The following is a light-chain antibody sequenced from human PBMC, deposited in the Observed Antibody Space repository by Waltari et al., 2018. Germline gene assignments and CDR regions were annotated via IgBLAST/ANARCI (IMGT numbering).Light chain of an antibody. CDR2: KAS. Sequence: DIQMTQSPSTLSASLGDRVSITCRASQNIHSWLAWDQQKPGKAPKLLFYKASTLQTGVPSRFSGSVSGTDFTLTISSLQPDDFATYYCQQYDTVPYTFGLGTKVE. CDR1: QNIHSW. J-gene: IGKJ2*01. V-gene: IGKV1-5*03. CDR3: QQYDTVPYT.